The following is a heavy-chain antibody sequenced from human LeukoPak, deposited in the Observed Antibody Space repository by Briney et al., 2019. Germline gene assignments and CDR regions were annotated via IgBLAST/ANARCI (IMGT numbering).Heavy chain of an antibody. CDR2: ISWNSGSV. V-gene: IGHV3-9*01. Sequence: GGSLRLSCAASGFTFDNYAMHWVRQAPGKGLEWVSTISWNSGSVSYADSVRGRFTISRDNAKNSLYLQMNSLRADDTALYYCAKDGGGSGSYYRYNWFDSWGQGTLVTVSS. J-gene: IGHJ5*01. CDR1: GFTFDNYA. CDR3: AKDGGGSGSYYRYNWFDS. D-gene: IGHD1-26*01.